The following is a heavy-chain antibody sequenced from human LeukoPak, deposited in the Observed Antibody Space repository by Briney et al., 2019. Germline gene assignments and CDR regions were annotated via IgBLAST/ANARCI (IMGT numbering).Heavy chain of an antibody. Sequence: SQTLSLTCAVSGGSISSGDYSWSWIRQPPGKGLEWIGYIYHSGSTYYNPPLKSRVTISVDRSKNQLSLKLSSVTAADTAVYYCATHGINNWNYADYWGQGTLVTVSS. V-gene: IGHV4-30-2*01. CDR3: ATHGINNWNYADY. CDR1: GGSISSGDYS. CDR2: IYHSGST. D-gene: IGHD1-20*01. J-gene: IGHJ4*02.